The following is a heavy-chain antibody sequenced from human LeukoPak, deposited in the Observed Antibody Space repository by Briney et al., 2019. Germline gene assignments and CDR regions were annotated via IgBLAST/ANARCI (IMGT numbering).Heavy chain of an antibody. CDR3: ARGPLYSEYWRTDY. Sequence: GGSLRLSCAASGFTFSSYSMNWVRQAPGKGLEWVSSISCSSSYIYYADSVKGRFTLSRDNAKNSLYLQMNSLRAEDTAVYYCARGPLYSEYWRTDYWGQGTLVTVSS. CDR2: ISCSSSYI. J-gene: IGHJ4*02. V-gene: IGHV3-21*01. CDR1: GFTFSSYS. D-gene: IGHD4-11*01.